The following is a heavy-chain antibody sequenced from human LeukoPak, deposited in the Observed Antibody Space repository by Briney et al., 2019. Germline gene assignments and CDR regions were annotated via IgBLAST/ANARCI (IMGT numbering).Heavy chain of an antibody. Sequence: SVKVSCKASGGIFSSYAISWVRQAPGQGLEWMGGIIPIFGTANYAQTFQGRVTITTDESTSTAYMELSSLRSEDTAVYYCASIAVAGSNKAYYFDYWGQGTLVTVSS. CDR2: IIPIFGTA. J-gene: IGHJ4*02. CDR1: GGIFSSYA. CDR3: ASIAVAGSNKAYYFDY. D-gene: IGHD6-19*01. V-gene: IGHV1-69*05.